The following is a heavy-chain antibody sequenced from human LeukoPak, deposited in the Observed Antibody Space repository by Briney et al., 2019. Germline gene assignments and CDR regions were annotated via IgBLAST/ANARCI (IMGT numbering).Heavy chain of an antibody. CDR2: INPNSGGT. CDR1: GYTFTGYY. Sequence: ASVKVSCKASGYTFTGYYMHWVRQAPGQGLEWMGWINPNSGGTNYAQKFQGRVTMTRDTSISTAYMELSRLRSDDTAVYYCARPASLYNWFDPWGQGTLVTVSS. J-gene: IGHJ5*02. CDR3: ARPASLYNWFDP. D-gene: IGHD2-2*01. V-gene: IGHV1-2*02.